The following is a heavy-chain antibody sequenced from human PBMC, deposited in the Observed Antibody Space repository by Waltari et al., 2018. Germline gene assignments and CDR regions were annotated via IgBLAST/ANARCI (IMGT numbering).Heavy chain of an antibody. D-gene: IGHD6-13*01. J-gene: IGHJ3*02. Sequence: EVQLLESGGGLVQPGGSLRLSCAASGFTFSSYAMSWVRQAPGKGLEWVSVSYSGGSTYYADSVKGRFTISRDNSKNTLYLQMNSLRAEDTAVYYCEQQLVSHDAFDIWGQGTMVTVSS. CDR3: EQQLVSHDAFDI. CDR1: GFTFSSYA. CDR2: SYSGGST. V-gene: IGHV3-23*03.